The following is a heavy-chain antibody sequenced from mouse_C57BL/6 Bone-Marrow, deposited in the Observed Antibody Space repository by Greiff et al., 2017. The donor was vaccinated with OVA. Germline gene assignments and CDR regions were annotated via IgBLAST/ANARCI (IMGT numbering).Heavy chain of an antibody. J-gene: IGHJ4*01. CDR1: GFTIKNTY. Sequence: VQLKQSVAELVRPGASVKLSCTASGFTIKNTYMHWVKQRPEQGLEWIGRIDPANDNTKYAPKFQGKATITADTSSNTAYLQLSSLSSEDTAVYCCARGNFGSSLYAMDYWGQGTSVTVSS. CDR2: IDPANDNT. D-gene: IGHD1-1*01. V-gene: IGHV14-3*01. CDR3: ARGNFGSSLYAMDY.